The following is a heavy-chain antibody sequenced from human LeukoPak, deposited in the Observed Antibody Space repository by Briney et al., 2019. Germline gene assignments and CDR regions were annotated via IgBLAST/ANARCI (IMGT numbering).Heavy chain of an antibody. D-gene: IGHD3-10*01. CDR2: ISAYNGNT. CDR3: ARDFRWSGIWDYYGSGSSSYYFDY. J-gene: IGHJ4*02. Sequence: VASVKVSCKASGYTFTSYGISWVRQAPGQGLEWMGWISAYNGNTNYAQKHQGRVTMTTDTSTSTAYMELRSLRSDDTAVYYCARDFRWSGIWDYYGSGSSSYYFDYWGQGTLVTVSS. CDR1: GYTFTSYG. V-gene: IGHV1-18*01.